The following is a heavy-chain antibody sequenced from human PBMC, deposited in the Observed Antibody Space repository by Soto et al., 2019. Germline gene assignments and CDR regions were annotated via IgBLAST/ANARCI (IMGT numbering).Heavy chain of an antibody. CDR1: GGSFSGYY. CDR3: ARGPVVVPAAIVMDV. J-gene: IGHJ6*03. V-gene: IGHV4-34*01. D-gene: IGHD2-2*01. Sequence: SETLSLTCAVYGGSFSGYYWSWIRPPPGKGLEWIGEINHSGSTNYNPSLKSRVTISVDTSKDQFSLKLSSVTAADTAVYYCARGPVVVPAAIVMDVWGKGTTVTVSS. CDR2: INHSGST.